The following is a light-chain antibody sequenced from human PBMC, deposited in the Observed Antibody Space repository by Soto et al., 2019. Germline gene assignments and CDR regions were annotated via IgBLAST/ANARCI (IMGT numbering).Light chain of an antibody. J-gene: IGKJ4*01. CDR2: DAS. CDR3: QQYDNPLLT. CDR1: QDISNY. V-gene: IGKV1-33*01. Sequence: DIQMTQSPSSLSASVGDRVTITCQASQDISNYLNWYQQKPGKAPKLLIYDASNLETGVPSRFSGSGSGTDFTFTISSLQPEDIATYYCQQYDNPLLTFGGWTKVEIK.